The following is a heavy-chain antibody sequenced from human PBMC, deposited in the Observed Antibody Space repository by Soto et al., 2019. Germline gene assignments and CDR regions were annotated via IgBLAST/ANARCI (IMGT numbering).Heavy chain of an antibody. CDR1: VFSFSRYG. Sequence: VQLVESGGGVVQPGRSLRLLCEASVFSFSRYGMHWVRQAPGMGLEWVAVISWDGLAQYYADSVKGRFTISRDNSQSTLYLQMNSLRTEDTAIYYCAKETIQVGGPNYFDYWGQGALVTVSS. D-gene: IGHD1-1*01. J-gene: IGHJ4*02. CDR2: ISWDGLAQ. V-gene: IGHV3-30*18. CDR3: AKETIQVGGPNYFDY.